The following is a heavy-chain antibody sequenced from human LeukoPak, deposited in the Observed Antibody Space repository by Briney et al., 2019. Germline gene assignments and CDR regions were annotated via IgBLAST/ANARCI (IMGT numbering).Heavy chain of an antibody. CDR2: IRQDGSQK. CDR1: GFTFSNFW. J-gene: IGHJ4*02. CDR3: ARRAGAYSHPYDY. D-gene: IGHD4/OR15-4a*01. V-gene: IGHV3-7*03. Sequence: PGGSLRLSCAASGFTFSNFWMSWVRQAPGKGLEWVATIRQDGSQKYYVDSVKGRFTISRDNAKNSLYLQMNSLRGEDTAVYYCARRAGAYSHPYDYWGQGTLVTVSS.